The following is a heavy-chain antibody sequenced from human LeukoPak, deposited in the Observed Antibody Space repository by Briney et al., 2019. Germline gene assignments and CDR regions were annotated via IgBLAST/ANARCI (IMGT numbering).Heavy chain of an antibody. D-gene: IGHD6-19*01. Sequence: GGSLRLSCAASGFTFSSYAMNWVRQAPGKGLDWVSAISGSGGSTYYADSVKGRFTISRDNSKNTLYLQMNSLRAEDTAVYFCAKGSKAVLFTRDHYMDVWGKGTTVTISS. CDR1: GFTFSSYA. CDR2: ISGSGGST. V-gene: IGHV3-23*01. J-gene: IGHJ6*03. CDR3: AKGSKAVLFTRDHYMDV.